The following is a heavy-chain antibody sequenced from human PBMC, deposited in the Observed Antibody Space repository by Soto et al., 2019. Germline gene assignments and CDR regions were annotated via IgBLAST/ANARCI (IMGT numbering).Heavy chain of an antibody. CDR2: IIPILGIA. CDR3: ARDRGHPYGMDV. J-gene: IGHJ6*02. V-gene: IGHV1-69*08. CDR1: GDTFSSYT. Sequence: QVQLVQSGAEVKKPGSSVKVSCKASGDTFSSYTISWVRQAPGQGLEWMGRIIPILGIANYAQNFQGRVTITADKSTSTANMELSSLRSEDTALYYCARDRGHPYGMDVWGQGTKVTVSS.